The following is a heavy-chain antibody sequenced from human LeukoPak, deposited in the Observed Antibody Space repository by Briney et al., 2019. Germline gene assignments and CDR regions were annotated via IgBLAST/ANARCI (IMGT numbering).Heavy chain of an antibody. J-gene: IGHJ4*02. D-gene: IGHD6-13*01. CDR2: IWYDGSNK. V-gene: IGHV3-33*01. CDR1: GFTFSSYG. CDR3: ARYSSSSWYTFDY. Sequence: GGSLRLSCAASGFTFSSYGWHGVGQAPGKGLEGVAVIWYDGSNKYYADSVKGRFTISRDNSKNTLYLQMNSLRAEDTAVYYCARYSSSSWYTFDYWGQGTLVTVSS.